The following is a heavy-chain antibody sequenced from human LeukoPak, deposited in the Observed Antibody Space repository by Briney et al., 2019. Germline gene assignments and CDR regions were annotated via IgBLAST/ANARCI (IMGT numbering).Heavy chain of an antibody. D-gene: IGHD6-13*01. CDR1: GGTFSSYA. Sequence: SVKVSCKASGGTFSSYAISWVRQAPGQGLEWMGRIIPILGIANYAQKFQGRVTITADKSTSTAYMELSSPRSEDTAVYYCASDIAAAGTSYWGQGTLVTVSS. V-gene: IGHV1-69*04. CDR3: ASDIAAAGTSY. J-gene: IGHJ4*02. CDR2: IIPILGIA.